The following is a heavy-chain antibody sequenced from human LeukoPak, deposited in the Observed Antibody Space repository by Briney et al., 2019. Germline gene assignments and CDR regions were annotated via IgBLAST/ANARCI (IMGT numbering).Heavy chain of an antibody. J-gene: IGHJ4*02. Sequence: PGGSLRLSCAASGFTFSSYDMHWVRQATGKGLEWVSAIGTAGDTYSPGSVKGRFTISRENAKNSLYLQMNSLRAGDTAVYYCARGRIAAAGAHFDYWGQGTLVTVSS. CDR3: ARGRIAAAGAHFDY. CDR1: GFTFSSYD. CDR2: IGTAGDT. V-gene: IGHV3-13*01. D-gene: IGHD6-13*01.